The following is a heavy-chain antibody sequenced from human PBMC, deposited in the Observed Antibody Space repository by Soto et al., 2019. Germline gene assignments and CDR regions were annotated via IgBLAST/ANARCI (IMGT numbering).Heavy chain of an antibody. CDR3: AKGMVATIRFLDY. Sequence: EVQLVESGGGLVQPGRSLRLSCAASGFTFDDYAMHWVRQAPGKGLEWVSGISWNSGNIGYAVSVKGRFTTSRDNAKHCLYLELNSLRAEDTALYCCAKGMVATIRFLDYLGQGTLVNVAS. CDR1: GFTFDDYA. CDR2: ISWNSGNI. J-gene: IGHJ4*02. V-gene: IGHV3-9*01. D-gene: IGHD5-12*01.